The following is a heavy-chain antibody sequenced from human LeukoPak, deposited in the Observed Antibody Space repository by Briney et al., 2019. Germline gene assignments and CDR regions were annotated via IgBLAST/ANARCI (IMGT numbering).Heavy chain of an antibody. J-gene: IGHJ4*02. CDR3: AKDYYYGSGSYFGTPLDY. Sequence: GGSLRLSCAASGFTFSSYGMHWVRQAPGKGLEWVAFIRYDGSNKYYADSVKGRFTIPRDNSKNTLYLQMNSLRAEDTAVYYCAKDYYYGSGSYFGTPLDYWGQGTLVTVSS. V-gene: IGHV3-30*02. CDR2: IRYDGSNK. D-gene: IGHD3-10*01. CDR1: GFTFSSYG.